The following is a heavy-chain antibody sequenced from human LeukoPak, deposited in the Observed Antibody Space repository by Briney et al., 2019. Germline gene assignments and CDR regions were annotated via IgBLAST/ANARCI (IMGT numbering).Heavy chain of an antibody. CDR2: IIPNSGGT. CDR3: ARRSGSYYPVY. J-gene: IGHJ4*02. D-gene: IGHD1-26*01. CDR1: GYTFTGYY. Sequence: GASVKVSCKASGYTFTGYYMHWVRQAPGQGLEWMGRIIPNSGGTNYAQKFQDRVTMTRDTSTSTAYMELSRLRSDDTAVYYCARRSGSYYPVYWGQGTLVTVSS. V-gene: IGHV1-2*06.